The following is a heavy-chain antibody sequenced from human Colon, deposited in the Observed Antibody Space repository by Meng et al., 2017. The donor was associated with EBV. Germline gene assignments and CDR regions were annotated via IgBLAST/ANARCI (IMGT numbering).Heavy chain of an antibody. V-gene: IGHV3-30*03. J-gene: IGHJ4*02. D-gene: IGHD1-1*01. CDR3: VRDDDTLKWTGPNFDS. CDR2: ISPNGI. Sequence: QVQLVESGGGVVQPGTSLRAAGVVSGFSVSKYGMHWVRQAPGKGLEWVALISPNGIWYANSVKGRFSVSRDNSKNTVYLQMKSLRGEDTALYYCVRDDDTLKWTGPNFDSWGQGALSIVSS. CDR1: GFSVSKYG.